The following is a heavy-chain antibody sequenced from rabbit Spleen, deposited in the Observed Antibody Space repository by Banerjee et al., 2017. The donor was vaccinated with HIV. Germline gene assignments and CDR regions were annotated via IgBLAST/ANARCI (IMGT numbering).Heavy chain of an antibody. D-gene: IGHD3-1*01. CDR2: INTATGKP. V-gene: IGHV1S40*01. CDR3: ARDLPGAIGWNFYL. J-gene: IGHJ6*01. Sequence: QSLEESGGDLVKPGASLTLTCTASGFSFSTNDYMCWVRQAPGKGLEWIACINTATGKPVYSTWAKGRFTVSTTSSTTVTLQMTSLTAADTATYFCARDLPGAIGWNFYLWGPGTLVTVS. CDR1: GFSFSTNDY.